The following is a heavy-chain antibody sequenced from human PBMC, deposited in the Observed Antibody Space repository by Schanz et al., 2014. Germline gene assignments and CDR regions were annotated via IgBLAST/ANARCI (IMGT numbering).Heavy chain of an antibody. CDR3: AKGSVVVVAATLPFDY. CDR2: IRSDNNYI. D-gene: IGHD2-15*01. Sequence: EVQLVESGGGLVQPGGSLRLSCVASGFPFSTYSIHWVRQAPGKGLEWVSYIRSDNNYIYYADSVKGRFTISRDNAKNSLFLQMNSLRAEDTAVYYCAKGSVVVVAATLPFDYWGQGTLVTVSS. CDR1: GFPFSTYS. V-gene: IGHV3-21*04. J-gene: IGHJ4*02.